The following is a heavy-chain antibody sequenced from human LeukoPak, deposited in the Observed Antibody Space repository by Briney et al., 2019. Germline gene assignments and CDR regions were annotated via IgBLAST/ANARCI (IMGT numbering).Heavy chain of an antibody. V-gene: IGHV4-39*06. J-gene: IGHJ3*02. Sequence: SGTLSLTCTVSGGSISSSSYYWGWIRQPPGKGLEWIGSIHYSGTTYYNPSLKSRVTISIDTSKNQFPLKLSSVTAADTAVYYCARDPYYYDSSGYYKVIHAFDIWGQGAMVTVSS. D-gene: IGHD3-22*01. CDR2: IHYSGTT. CDR3: ARDPYYYDSSGYYKVIHAFDI. CDR1: GGSISSSSYY.